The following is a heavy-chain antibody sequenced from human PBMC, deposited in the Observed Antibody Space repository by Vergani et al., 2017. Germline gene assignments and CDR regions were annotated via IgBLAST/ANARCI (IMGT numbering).Heavy chain of an antibody. V-gene: IGHV4-34*01. CDR3: ARGFRGLTSYYFRYFDN. CDR2: VNQRGTA. J-gene: IGHJ4*02. D-gene: IGHD3-22*01. Sequence: QVQLQQWGAGLLKPSETLSLTCAVYGWSFSNYFWSWVRQPPGQGLEWIGEVNQRGTANYNPSLKSRVTISTDASKNHFSLKLSSVTAADTAVYYCARGFRGLTSYYFRYFDNWGQGALVAVSS. CDR1: GWSFSNYF.